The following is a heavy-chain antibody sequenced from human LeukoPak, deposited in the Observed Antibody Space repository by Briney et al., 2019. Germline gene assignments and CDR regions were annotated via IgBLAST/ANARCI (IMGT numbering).Heavy chain of an antibody. V-gene: IGHV3-21*01. J-gene: IGHJ3*02. CDR3: ARDSAPDYDYIWGSYRLLLRCDAFDI. D-gene: IGHD3-16*02. Sequence: GGSLRLSCAASGFTFSSYSMNWVRQAPGKGLEWVSSISSSSSYIYYADSVKGRFTISRDNAKNSLYLQMNSLRAEDTAVYYCARDSAPDYDYIWGSYRLLLRCDAFDIWGQGTMVTVSS. CDR2: ISSSSSYI. CDR1: GFTFSSYS.